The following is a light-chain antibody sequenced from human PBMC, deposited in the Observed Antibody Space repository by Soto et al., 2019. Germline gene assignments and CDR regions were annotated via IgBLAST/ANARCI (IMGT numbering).Light chain of an antibody. CDR1: QSVTSNH. V-gene: IGKV3-20*01. J-gene: IGKJ5*01. CDR3: PAGT. Sequence: EILLTHSPVTLWSSPWGRATLSCRASQSVTSNHLAWYQQKRGQAPRLLIWGESIRAIGIPDRFSGSGSGTELTLAISRLETEPFAVYQCPAGTFGQGKRLEIK. CDR2: GES.